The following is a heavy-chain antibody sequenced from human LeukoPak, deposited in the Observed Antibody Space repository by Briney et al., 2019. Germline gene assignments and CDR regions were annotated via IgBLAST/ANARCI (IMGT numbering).Heavy chain of an antibody. Sequence: ASVKVSCKASGGTFSSYAISWVRQAPGQGLEWMGRIIPILGIANYAQKFQGRVTITADKSTSTAYMELSSLRSEDTAVYYCAGALRSGYDYVNYYYGMDVWGQGTLVTVSS. D-gene: IGHD5-12*01. CDR2: IIPILGIA. V-gene: IGHV1-69*04. J-gene: IGHJ6*02. CDR3: AGALRSGYDYVNYYYGMDV. CDR1: GGTFSSYA.